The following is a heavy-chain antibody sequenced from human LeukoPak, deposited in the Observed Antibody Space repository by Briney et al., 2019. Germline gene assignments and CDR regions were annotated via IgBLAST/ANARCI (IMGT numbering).Heavy chain of an antibody. J-gene: IGHJ4*02. CDR1: GFTFSSYG. Sequence: PGGSLRLSCAASGFTFSSYGMPWVRQAPGKGLEWVAVISYDGSNKYYADSVKGRFTISRDNSKNTLYLQMNSLRAEDTAVYYCARQLVNPTGKIDYWGQGTLVTVSS. D-gene: IGHD6-13*01. V-gene: IGHV3-30*03. CDR3: ARQLVNPTGKIDY. CDR2: ISYDGSNK.